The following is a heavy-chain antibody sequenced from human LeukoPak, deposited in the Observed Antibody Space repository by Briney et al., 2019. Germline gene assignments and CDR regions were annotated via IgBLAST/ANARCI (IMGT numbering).Heavy chain of an antibody. J-gene: IGHJ5*02. CDR1: GYTFTSYW. CDR2: INPDGGST. Sequence: ASVKVSCKASGYTFTSYWIQWVRQAPGQGLEWTGLINPDGGSTAYAHRFQGRVTMTRDTSTSTVYMELSSLRSEDTAVYYCARDGGVAVAGSQFDPWGQGTLVTVSS. V-gene: IGHV1-46*01. CDR3: ARDGGVAVAGSQFDP. D-gene: IGHD6-19*01.